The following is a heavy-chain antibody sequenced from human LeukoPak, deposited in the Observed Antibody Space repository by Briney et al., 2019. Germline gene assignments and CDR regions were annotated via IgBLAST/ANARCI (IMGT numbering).Heavy chain of an antibody. J-gene: IGHJ4*02. CDR1: GGSISSSSYY. D-gene: IGHD3-10*01. CDR2: IYYSGST. V-gene: IGHV4-39*07. Sequence: SETLSLTCTVSGGSISSSSYYWGWIRQPPGKGLEWIGSIYYSGSTHYNPSLKSRVTISVDTSKNQFSLKLSSVTAADTAVYYCARLEGSYYVHYFDYWGQGTLVTVSS. CDR3: ARLEGSYYVHYFDY.